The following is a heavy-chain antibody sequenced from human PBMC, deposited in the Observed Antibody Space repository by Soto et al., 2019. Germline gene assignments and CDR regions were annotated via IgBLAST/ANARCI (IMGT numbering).Heavy chain of an antibody. CDR2: ISFDGSNK. Sequence: QVQLVESGGGVVQPGRSLRLSCAASGFTFSSYAMHWVRQAPGKGLEWVAVISFDGSNKYYADSVKDRFTISRDNSKNPLDVEMNSLRPEDTAVFYCGRDRTFGNGYNLGFDYRGQGTLVTVSS. CDR1: GFTFSSYA. D-gene: IGHD5-12*01. CDR3: GRDRTFGNGYNLGFDY. J-gene: IGHJ4*02. V-gene: IGHV3-30-3*01.